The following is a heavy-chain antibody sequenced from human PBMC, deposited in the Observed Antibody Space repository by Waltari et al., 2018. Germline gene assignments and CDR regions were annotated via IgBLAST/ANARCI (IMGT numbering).Heavy chain of an antibody. CDR1: ELTFSSYE. CDR2: IGISGNNF. Sequence: EVQLVESGGGLVQPGGSRRLSCAASELTFSSYEMNWVRQAPGKGLEWVSYIGISGNNFFYAXXXXXXXXISRDNAKNSLYLQMNSLRAEDTAVYYCVRDYSSYAYGDGFDYWGQGTLVTVSS. J-gene: IGHJ4*02. D-gene: IGHD3-16*01. V-gene: IGHV3-48*03. CDR3: VRDYSSYAYGDGFDY.